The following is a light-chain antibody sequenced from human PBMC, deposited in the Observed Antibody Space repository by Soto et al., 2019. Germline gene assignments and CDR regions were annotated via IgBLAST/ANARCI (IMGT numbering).Light chain of an antibody. CDR2: GAS. Sequence: KQSPGSLSLSPEERATLSCRSSKSVSSSYLAWYQQKPGQAPRLLIYGASARATGIPARFSGSGSGTEFTLTITSLQPEDFAIYYCQQYNNLPLTFGGGTKVDI. CDR3: QQYNNLPLT. CDR1: KSVSSSY. J-gene: IGKJ4*01. V-gene: IGKV3-15*01.